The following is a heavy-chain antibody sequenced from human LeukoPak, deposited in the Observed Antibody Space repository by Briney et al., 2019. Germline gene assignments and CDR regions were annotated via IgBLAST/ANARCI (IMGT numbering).Heavy chain of an antibody. V-gene: IGHV3-66*02. CDR3: ARNPPNYDFWSGYWY. J-gene: IGHJ4*02. Sequence: GGSLRLSCAASGCTVSSNYMSWVRQAPGKGLEWVLVIYSGGSTYYADSVKGRFTISRDNSKNTLYLQMNSLRAEDTAVYYCARNPPNYDFWSGYWYWGQGTLVTVSS. CDR2: IYSGGST. CDR1: GCTVSSNY. D-gene: IGHD3-3*01.